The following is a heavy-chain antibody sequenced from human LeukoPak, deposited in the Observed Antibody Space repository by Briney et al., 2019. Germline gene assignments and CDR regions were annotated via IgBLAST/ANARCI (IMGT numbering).Heavy chain of an antibody. CDR3: ARDTDDFQGLDI. CDR2: INLDGRQR. CDR1: GFTFSDYY. J-gene: IGHJ3*02. V-gene: IGHV3-7*01. D-gene: IGHD3-3*01. Sequence: GGSLRLSCAASGFTFSDYYMSWIRQAPGKGLEWVANINLDGRQRFYVDSVKGRFTISRASTENSLYLQMNSLRVEDTAVYYCARDTDDFQGLDIWGQGTVVTVSS.